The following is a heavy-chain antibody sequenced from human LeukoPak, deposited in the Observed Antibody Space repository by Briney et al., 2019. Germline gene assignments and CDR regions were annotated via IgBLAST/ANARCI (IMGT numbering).Heavy chain of an antibody. J-gene: IGHJ4*02. V-gene: IGHV3-21*01. CDR2: ISSSSSYI. CDR3: ARVIGSYKVDY. CDR1: GFTFSSYE. Sequence: GGSLRLSCAASGFTFSSYEMNWVRQAPGKGLEWVSSISSSSSYIYYADSVKGRFTISRDNAKNSLYLQMNSLRAEDTAVYYCARVIGSYKVDYWGQGTLVTVSS. D-gene: IGHD1-26*01.